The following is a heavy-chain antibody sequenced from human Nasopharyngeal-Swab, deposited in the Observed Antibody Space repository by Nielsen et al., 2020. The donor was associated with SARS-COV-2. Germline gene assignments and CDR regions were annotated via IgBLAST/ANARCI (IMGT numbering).Heavy chain of an antibody. CDR1: GFTFSSYW. Sequence: LSLTCAASGFTFSSYWMSWVRQAPGKGLEWVGRIKSKTDGGTTDYAAPVKGRFTISRDDSKNTLYLQMNSLKTEDTAVYYCVFLSGWSGYYYYGMDVWGQGTTVTVSS. J-gene: IGHJ6*02. V-gene: IGHV3-15*01. CDR3: VFLSGWSGYYYYGMDV. CDR2: IKSKTDGGTT. D-gene: IGHD6-13*01.